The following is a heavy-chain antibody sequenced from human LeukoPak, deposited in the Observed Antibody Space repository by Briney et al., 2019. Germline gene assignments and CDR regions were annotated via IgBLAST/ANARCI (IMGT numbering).Heavy chain of an antibody. J-gene: IGHJ4*02. CDR2: INDDGSDT. CDR3: GRDPLNEIPVDS. CDR1: GFTFSSYW. D-gene: IGHD1-1*01. Sequence: GGSLRLSCAASGFTFSSYWMHWVRQAPGKGLVWVSTINDDGSDTTYADSVEGRFTISRDNAKNTLYLQMNSLRAEDSAVYYCGRDPLNEIPVDSWGQGTLVTVSS. V-gene: IGHV3-74*01.